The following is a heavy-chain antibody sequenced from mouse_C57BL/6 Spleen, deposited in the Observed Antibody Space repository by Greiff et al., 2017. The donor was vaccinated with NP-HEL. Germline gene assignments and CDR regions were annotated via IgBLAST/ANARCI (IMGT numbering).Heavy chain of an antibody. V-gene: IGHV5-6*01. CDR2: ISSGGSYT. CDR1: GFTFSSYG. D-gene: IGHD3-3*01. Sequence: EVMLVESGGDLVKPGGSLKLSCAASGFTFSSYGMSWVRQTPDKRLAWVATISSGGSYTYYPDSVKGRFTISRDNAKNTLYLQMSSLKSEDTAMYYCARWGTGSYAMDYWGQGTSVTVSS. J-gene: IGHJ4*01. CDR3: ARWGTGSYAMDY.